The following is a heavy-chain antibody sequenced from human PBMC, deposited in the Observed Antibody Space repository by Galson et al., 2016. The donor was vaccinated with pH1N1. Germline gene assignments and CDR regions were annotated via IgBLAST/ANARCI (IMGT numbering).Heavy chain of an antibody. CDR1: GYTFTGYY. Sequence: SVKVSCKASGYTFTGYYFHWVRQAPGLGLQWMGVINPIGGMATYTQNFQDRLTMTVDASTSTVYMELTSLRSEDTAVYYCVRDLGRLRDFWGQGTLVTVSS. J-gene: IGHJ4*02. D-gene: IGHD1-26*01. CDR3: VRDLGRLRDF. V-gene: IGHV1-46*01. CDR2: INPIGGMA.